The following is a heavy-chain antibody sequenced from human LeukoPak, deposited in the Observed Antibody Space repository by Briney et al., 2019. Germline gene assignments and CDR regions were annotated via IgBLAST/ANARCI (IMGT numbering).Heavy chain of an antibody. J-gene: IGHJ4*02. CDR2: INPNSGGT. Sequence: GASVKVSCKASGYTFTGYYMHWVRQAPGQGLEWMGWINPNSGGTNYAQKFQGRVTMTRDTSISTAYMELSRLRSDDTAVYYCARDRRGYDSHFDYWGQGTLVTVSS. CDR3: ARDRRGYDSHFDY. D-gene: IGHD5-12*01. CDR1: GYTFTGYY. V-gene: IGHV1-2*02.